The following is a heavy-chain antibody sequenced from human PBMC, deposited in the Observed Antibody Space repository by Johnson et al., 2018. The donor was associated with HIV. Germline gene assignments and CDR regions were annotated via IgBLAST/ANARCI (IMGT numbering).Heavy chain of an antibody. V-gene: IGHV3-9*01. CDR3: AKGGLWFGEYHAFDI. D-gene: IGHD3-10*01. Sequence: VQLVESGGGLVQPGGSLRLSCAASGFTFDEYAMHWVRQGPGKGLGWVAGIDWKGFTIGYVEAVKGRFAVYRDDATNSLYLQMDGLRTEDTALYYCAKGGLWFGEYHAFDIWGQGTMVTVSS. J-gene: IGHJ3*02. CDR2: IDWKGFTI. CDR1: GFTFDEYA.